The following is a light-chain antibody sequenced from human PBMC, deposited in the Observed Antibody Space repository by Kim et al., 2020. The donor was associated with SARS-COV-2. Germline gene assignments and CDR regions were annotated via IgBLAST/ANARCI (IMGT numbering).Light chain of an antibody. Sequence: QPATICGRAGQGLEKGGRNNNLGWIKQRPGRPPRLLINKISSRFYGVPNRFSGGGAGTDFPRKISRMEAGDVRVYYCMQARQIPRTFGQGTKLEI. J-gene: IGKJ2*01. CDR1: QGLEKGGRNNN. CDR2: KIS. CDR3: MQARQIPRT. V-gene: IGKV2-24*01.